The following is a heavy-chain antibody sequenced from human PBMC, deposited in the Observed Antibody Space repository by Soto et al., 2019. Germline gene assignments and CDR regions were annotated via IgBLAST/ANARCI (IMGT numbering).Heavy chain of an antibody. V-gene: IGHV1-69*13. D-gene: IGHD6-13*01. CDR2: IIPIFGTA. CDR3: AREGSSWSGDFDY. Sequence: ASVKVSCKASGGTFSSYAISWVRQAPGQGLEWMGGIIPIFGTANYAQKFQGRVTITADESTSTAHMELSSLRSEDTAVYYCAREGSSWSGDFDYWGQGTLVTVSS. CDR1: GGTFSSYA. J-gene: IGHJ4*02.